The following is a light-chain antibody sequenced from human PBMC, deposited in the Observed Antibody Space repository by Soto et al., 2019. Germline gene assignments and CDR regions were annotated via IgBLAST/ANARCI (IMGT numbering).Light chain of an antibody. CDR2: GAS. CDR3: QQYGSSPGT. J-gene: IGKJ1*01. CDR1: QSASSSY. Sequence: EIVLTQSPGTLSLSPVERATLSCRASQSASSSYLAWYQQKPGQAPRLLIYGASSRATGIPDRFSGSGSGTDFTLTISRLEPEDFAVYYCQQYGSSPGTFGQGTKVDIK. V-gene: IGKV3-20*01.